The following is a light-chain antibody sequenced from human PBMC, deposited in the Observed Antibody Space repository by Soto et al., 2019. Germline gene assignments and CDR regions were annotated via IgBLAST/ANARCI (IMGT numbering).Light chain of an antibody. CDR1: QSVSSN. Sequence: EIVMTQSPATLSVSPGERATLSCRASQSVSSNVAWYQQKPGQAPRLLFHGASSRATGIPARFSGSGSGTDFTLTISSLQPEDFAVYSCQQYNNWPLTFGGGTKVDIK. CDR2: GAS. CDR3: QQYNNWPLT. V-gene: IGKV3-15*01. J-gene: IGKJ4*01.